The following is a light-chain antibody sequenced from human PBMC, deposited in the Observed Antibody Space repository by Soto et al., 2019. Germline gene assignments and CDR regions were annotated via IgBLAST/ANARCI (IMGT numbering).Light chain of an antibody. J-gene: IGKJ1*01. CDR3: QHYGYPQWT. CDR2: GVS. CDR1: QSGRDMY. V-gene: IGKV3-20*01. Sequence: EIVLTQSPGTLYLSPWERATLSCRASQSGRDMYLAWYQQKPGQPPRLLIYGVSSRAYGIPDRFSGSGSGTDFTLTISRLEPEDFAVYYCQHYGYPQWTFGQGTKVDIK.